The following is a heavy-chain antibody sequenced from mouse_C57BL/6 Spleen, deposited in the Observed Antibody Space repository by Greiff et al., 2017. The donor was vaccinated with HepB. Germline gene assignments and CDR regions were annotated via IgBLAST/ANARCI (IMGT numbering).Heavy chain of an antibody. CDR3: ARGGEYDYDVWFAY. D-gene: IGHD2-4*01. J-gene: IGHJ3*01. V-gene: IGHV1-39*01. Sequence: EVKLQESGPELVKPGASVKISCKASGYSFTDYNMNWVKQSNGKSLEWIGVINPNYGTTSYNQKFKGKATLTVDQSSSTAYMQLNSLTSEASAVYYCARGGEYDYDVWFAYWGQGTMVTVSA. CDR2: INPNYGTT. CDR1: GYSFTDYN.